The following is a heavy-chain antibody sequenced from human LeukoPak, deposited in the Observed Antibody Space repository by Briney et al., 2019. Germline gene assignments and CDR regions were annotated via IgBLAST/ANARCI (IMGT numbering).Heavy chain of an antibody. CDR1: GFAFTTYA. J-gene: IGHJ4*02. Sequence: GGSLRLSCEASGFAFTTYAMTWVRQAPGKGLEWVSLIDGSGGSTNDANSVKGRFTISRDNSKNTLYLHMNRLRDEDTAVYYCAKDAGVAGRIRAFDYWGQGTLVTVSS. D-gene: IGHD6-19*01. CDR2: IDGSGGST. CDR3: AKDAGVAGRIRAFDY. V-gene: IGHV3-23*01.